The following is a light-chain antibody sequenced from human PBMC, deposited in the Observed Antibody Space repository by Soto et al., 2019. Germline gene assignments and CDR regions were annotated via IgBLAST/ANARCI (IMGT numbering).Light chain of an antibody. CDR2: GAS. J-gene: IGKJ1*01. CDR1: QSLNSNY. Sequence: ELVLTQSPGTLSLSPGEGASLSCRASQSLNSNYLVWYQQKPGQAPRLLIYGASTRATGIPDRFSGGGSGTDFTLAISSLEPEDFAVYYCHQYGSSRTFGQGTKVDIK. V-gene: IGKV3-20*01. CDR3: HQYGSSRT.